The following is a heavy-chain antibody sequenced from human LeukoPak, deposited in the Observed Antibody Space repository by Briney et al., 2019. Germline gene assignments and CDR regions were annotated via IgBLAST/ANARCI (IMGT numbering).Heavy chain of an antibody. D-gene: IGHD3-22*01. CDR1: RLPFSSYA. CDR3: AKGREEYYYDSSGYP. CDR2: ISGSGGST. V-gene: IGHV3-23*01. J-gene: IGHJ5*02. Sequence: GGPVRLSCAATRLPFSSYAMSCARQAPGKGLEWVSAISGSGGSTYYADSVKGRFIIYRDNSKNTLYLQMNSLRAEDTAVYYCAKGREEYYYDSSGYPWGQRTMVADSS.